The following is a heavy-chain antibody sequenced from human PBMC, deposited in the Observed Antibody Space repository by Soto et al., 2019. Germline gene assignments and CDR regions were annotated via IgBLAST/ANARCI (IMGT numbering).Heavy chain of an antibody. CDR2: IYYSGIT. J-gene: IGHJ6*03. D-gene: IGHD2-8*01. Sequence: PSETLSLTCTVSGGSISSDYWSWVRQPPGKGLEWIGYIYYSGITNYNPSLKSRVTISLDTSKNQFSLKLSSVTAADTAVYYCEGAPYCTNGVCSGGPMDVRGKGTTVHVSS. V-gene: IGHV4-59*01. CDR3: EGAPYCTNGVCSGGPMDV. CDR1: GGSISSDY.